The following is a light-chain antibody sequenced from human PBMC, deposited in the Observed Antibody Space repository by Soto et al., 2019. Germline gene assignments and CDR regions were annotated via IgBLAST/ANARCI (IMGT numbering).Light chain of an antibody. Sequence: EIVMTQSPATLSVSPGERVTLSCRASQSINSNLDWYQQTPGQAPRLLIYRASTRATGIPARFSGSGSGTEFTLTISRLQSEDFAFYYCQQYDNWPPWTFGQGTKVEIK. CDR2: RAS. J-gene: IGKJ1*01. V-gene: IGKV3-15*01. CDR1: QSINSN. CDR3: QQYDNWPPWT.